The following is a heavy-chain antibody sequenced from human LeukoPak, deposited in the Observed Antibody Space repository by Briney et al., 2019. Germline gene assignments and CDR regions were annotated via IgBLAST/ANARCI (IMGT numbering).Heavy chain of an antibody. Sequence: ASVKVSCKASGYTFTSYGISWVRQAPGQGLEWMGWISAYNGNTNYAQKLQGRVTMTRDTSISTAYMDLSRLRSDDTAVYYCARGGKIMITMVRGVLASRDAFDIWGQGTMVTVSS. CDR3: ARGGKIMITMVRGVLASRDAFDI. D-gene: IGHD3-10*01. J-gene: IGHJ3*02. V-gene: IGHV1-18*01. CDR2: ISAYNGNT. CDR1: GYTFTSYG.